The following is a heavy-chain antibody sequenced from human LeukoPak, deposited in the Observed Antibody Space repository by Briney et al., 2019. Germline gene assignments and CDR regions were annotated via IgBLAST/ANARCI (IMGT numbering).Heavy chain of an antibody. D-gene: IGHD3-9*01. V-gene: IGHV3-30*03. CDR1: GFTFSRHG. CDR2: ISNDGSRK. Sequence: HPGGSLRLSCAPSGFTFSRHGMHWVRQAPGKGLEWVAIISNDGSRKYYAHSVEGRFTISRDNAKNSLYLQMNSLTAEDTAVYYCARDLTAGYVMDAWGQGTTVTVSS. CDR3: ARDLTAGYVMDA. J-gene: IGHJ6*02.